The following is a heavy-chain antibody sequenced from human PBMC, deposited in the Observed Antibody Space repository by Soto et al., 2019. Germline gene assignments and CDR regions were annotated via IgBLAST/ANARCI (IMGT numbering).Heavy chain of an antibody. D-gene: IGHD3-16*01. V-gene: IGHV3-49*03. CDR3: TRDTSPSVGDYYYMDV. J-gene: IGHJ6*03. CDR2: FRRKAYGGTT. Sequence: GGSLRPSCTAPGFTLGDYAMSWFRQAPGKGLGWVGFFRRKAYGGTTESAASVKGRFTISRDDSKSIAYLQMNSLKTEDTAMYYCTRDTSPSVGDYYYMDVWGKGTTVTVSS. CDR1: GFTLGDYA.